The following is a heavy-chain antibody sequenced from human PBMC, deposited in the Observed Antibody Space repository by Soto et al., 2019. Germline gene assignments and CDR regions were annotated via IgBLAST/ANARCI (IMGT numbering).Heavy chain of an antibody. CDR3: ANHGGFDI. D-gene: IGHD4-17*01. Sequence: EVQLLESGEGLLQPGGPLGLSVAPSGLKFSTLGLSWVGQAPGKGLEWVSSISGSGDYTNYADSVKGRFTISRDNSKNTLYLQINSLTAEDTAVYYCANHGGFDIWGQGTMVAVSS. V-gene: IGHV3-23*01. CDR2: ISGSGDYT. J-gene: IGHJ3*02. CDR1: GLKFSTLG.